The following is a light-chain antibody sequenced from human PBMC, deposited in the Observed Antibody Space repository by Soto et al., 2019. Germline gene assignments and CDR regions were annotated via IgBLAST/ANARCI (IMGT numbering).Light chain of an antibody. V-gene: IGKV3D-20*02. J-gene: IGKJ5*01. CDR1: QSVSSSY. CDR3: QQRSNWPAT. CDR2: GAS. Sequence: EIVLTQSPATLSLSPGERATLSCRASQSVSSSYLAWYQQKPGQAPRLLIYGASSRATGIPARFSGSGSGTDFTLTISSLEPEDFAVYYCQQRSNWPATFGQGTRVEIK.